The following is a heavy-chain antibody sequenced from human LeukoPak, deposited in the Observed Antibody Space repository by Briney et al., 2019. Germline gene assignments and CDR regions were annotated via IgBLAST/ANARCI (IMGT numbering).Heavy chain of an antibody. J-gene: IGHJ4*02. V-gene: IGHV3-30*03. CDR3: ARAYYGDYRIDY. D-gene: IGHD4-17*01. Sequence: KAGGSLRLSCAASGFTFSSYGMHWVRQAPGKGLERVAVISYDGSNKYYADSVKGRFTISRDNVKNTLYLQMNSLRAEDTAVYYCARAYYGDYRIDYWGQGTLVTVSS. CDR1: GFTFSSYG. CDR2: ISYDGSNK.